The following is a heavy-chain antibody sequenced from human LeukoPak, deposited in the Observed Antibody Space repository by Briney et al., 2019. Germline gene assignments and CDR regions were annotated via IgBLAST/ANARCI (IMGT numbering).Heavy chain of an antibody. J-gene: IGHJ4*02. CDR1: GFTFSSYA. Sequence: PGGSPRLSCAASGFTFSSYAMSWVRQAPGKGLEWVSGISGSGGSTYYADSVKGRFTISRDNSKNTLYLQMNSLRAEDTAVYNCAKWGEYCGGDCYLSSYYFDYWAREPWSPSPQ. D-gene: IGHD2-21*01. CDR3: AKWGEYCGGDCYLSSYYFDY. CDR2: ISGSGGST. V-gene: IGHV3-23*01.